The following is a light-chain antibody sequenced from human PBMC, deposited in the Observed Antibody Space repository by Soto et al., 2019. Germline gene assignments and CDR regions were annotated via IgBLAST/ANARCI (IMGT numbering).Light chain of an antibody. Sequence: IQMTRSPTTLSASVGDRVTIPCRASQSISSWLAWYQQKPGKAPKLLINDASSLETGVPSRFSGSGSGTDFIFTISSLQPEDVATFHCQQYDNLPLTFGGGTKVDIK. CDR2: DAS. CDR1: QSISSW. CDR3: QQYDNLPLT. J-gene: IGKJ4*01. V-gene: IGKV1-33*01.